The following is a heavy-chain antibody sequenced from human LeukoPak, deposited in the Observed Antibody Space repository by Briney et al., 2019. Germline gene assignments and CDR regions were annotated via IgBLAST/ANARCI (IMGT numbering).Heavy chain of an antibody. J-gene: IGHJ4*02. D-gene: IGHD3-22*01. Sequence: PGGSLRLSCAASGFTFSGYWMSWVRQAPGKGLEWVANIKQDGSEKYYVDSVKGRFTISRDNAKNSLYLQMNSLRAEDTAVYYCARFDSSGYYYFDYWGQGTLVTVSS. V-gene: IGHV3-7*01. CDR1: GFTFSGYW. CDR3: ARFDSSGYYYFDY. CDR2: IKQDGSEK.